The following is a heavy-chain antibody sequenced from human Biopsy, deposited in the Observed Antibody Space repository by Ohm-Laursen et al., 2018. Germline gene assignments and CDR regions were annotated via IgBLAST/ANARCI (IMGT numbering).Heavy chain of an antibody. CDR1: GESMGTCY. Sequence: SQTLSLTCTVSGESMGTCYWTWIRQPPGKGLEWIASIYYSGTTNKNPSLKSRVTISVDTSKRQFYLELSSVTAADTAIYYCARVRGGFLEWFDYWGQGTTVTVSS. V-gene: IGHV4-59*01. J-gene: IGHJ5*01. D-gene: IGHD3-3*01. CDR2: IYYSGTT. CDR3: ARVRGGFLEWFDY.